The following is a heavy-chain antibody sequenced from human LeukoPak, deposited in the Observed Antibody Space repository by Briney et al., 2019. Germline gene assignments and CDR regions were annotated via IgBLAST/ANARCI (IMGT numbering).Heavy chain of an antibody. CDR3: ARAIPTYYYDSSGYYYAGGYFDY. V-gene: IGHV4-34*01. D-gene: IGHD3-22*01. Sequence: PSETLSLTCAVYGGSFSGYYWSWIRQPPGKGLEWIGEINHSGSTNYNPSLKSRVTISVDTSKNQFSLKLSSVTAADTAVYYCARAIPTYYYDSSGYYYAGGYFDYWGQGTLVTVSS. CDR2: INHSGST. CDR1: GGSFSGYY. J-gene: IGHJ4*02.